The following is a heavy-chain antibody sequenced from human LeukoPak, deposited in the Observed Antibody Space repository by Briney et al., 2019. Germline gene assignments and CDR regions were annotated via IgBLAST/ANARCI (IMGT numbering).Heavy chain of an antibody. CDR1: GYTFTSYY. CDR3: ARLTIGDYGDRESGFDY. J-gene: IGHJ4*02. V-gene: IGHV1-46*01. CDR2: INPSGGST. D-gene: IGHD4-17*01. Sequence: ASVKVSCKASGYTFTSYYMHWVRQAPGQGLEWMGIINPSGGSTSYAQKFQGRVTMTRDASTSTVYMELSSLRSEDTAVYYCARLTIGDYGDRESGFDYWGQGTLVTVSS.